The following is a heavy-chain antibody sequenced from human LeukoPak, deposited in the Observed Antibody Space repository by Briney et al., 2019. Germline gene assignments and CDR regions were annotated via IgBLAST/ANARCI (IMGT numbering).Heavy chain of an antibody. D-gene: IGHD2-2*01. CDR2: ISGSGGST. J-gene: IGHJ4*02. CDR3: AKDGEQIVVVPAAIDY. V-gene: IGHV3-23*01. Sequence: GGSLXLSCAASGFTFSSYAMSWVRQAPGKGREWVSAISGSGGSTYYADSVKGRFTISRDNSKNTLYLQMNSLRAEDTAVYYCAKDGEQIVVVPAAIDYWGQGTLVTVSS. CDR1: GFTFSSYA.